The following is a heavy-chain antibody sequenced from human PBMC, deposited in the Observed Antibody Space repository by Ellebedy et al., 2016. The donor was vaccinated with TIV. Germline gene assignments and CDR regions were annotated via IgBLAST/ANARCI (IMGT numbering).Heavy chain of an antibody. CDR2: ISWNSGAI. Sequence: GGSLRLXCAASGFTFSASWMHWVRQAPGKGLVWVSGISWNSGAIGYADSVKGRFTISRDNAENSLYLQMDSLRVEDTGVYYCARDLEALAGTSRCFDCWGQGTLVTVSS. D-gene: IGHD6-19*01. CDR3: ARDLEALAGTSRCFDC. V-gene: IGHV3-74*01. J-gene: IGHJ4*02. CDR1: GFTFSASW.